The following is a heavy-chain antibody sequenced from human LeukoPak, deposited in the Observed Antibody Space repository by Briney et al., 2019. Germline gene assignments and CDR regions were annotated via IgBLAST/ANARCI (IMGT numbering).Heavy chain of an antibody. D-gene: IGHD3-10*01. CDR1: GGTFSSYA. J-gene: IGHJ4*02. CDR2: IIPIFGTA. CDR3: ARDFGFGEAFFDY. V-gene: IGHV1-69*06. Sequence: SVKASCKASGGTFSSYAISWVRQAPGQGLEWMGGIIPIFGTANYAQKFQGRVTVTADKSTSTAYMELSSLRSEDTAVYYCARDFGFGEAFFDYWGQGTLVTVSS.